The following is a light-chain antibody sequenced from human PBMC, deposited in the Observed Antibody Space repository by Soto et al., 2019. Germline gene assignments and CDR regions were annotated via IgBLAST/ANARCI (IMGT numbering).Light chain of an antibody. J-gene: IGKJ5*01. CDR3: QQFNSYQIT. CDR2: AAS. V-gene: IGKV1-9*01. Sequence: IQLTQSPSSLSASVGDRVTITCRASQGISNYLAWYQQNPGKAPKLLIYAASTLQSGVPSRFSGSGSGADFTLTISSLQHEDFETYYCQQFNSYQITLGQGTRPESK. CDR1: QGISNY.